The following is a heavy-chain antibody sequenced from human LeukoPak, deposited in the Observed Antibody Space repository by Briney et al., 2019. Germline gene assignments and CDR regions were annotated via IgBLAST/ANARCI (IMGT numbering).Heavy chain of an antibody. CDR3: ARDYDVSGREGYSSGWYVGSCIY. D-gene: IGHD6-19*01. CDR1: GYTFTSYY. J-gene: IGHJ4*02. CDR2: INPSGGST. V-gene: IGHV1-46*01. Sequence: ASVKVSCKASGYTFTSYYMHWVRPAPGQGLEWMGIINPSGGSTSYAQKFQGRVTMTRDTSTSTVNMELSSLRSEDTAVYYCARDYDVSGREGYSSGWYVGSCIYWAQGTLVTVPS.